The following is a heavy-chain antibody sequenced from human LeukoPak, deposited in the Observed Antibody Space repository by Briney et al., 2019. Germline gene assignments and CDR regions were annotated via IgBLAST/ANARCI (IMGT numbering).Heavy chain of an antibody. CDR3: ARDFMSYYDSSGSVFDY. CDR2: IYTSGST. D-gene: IGHD3-22*01. V-gene: IGHV4-4*07. CDR1: GGSFSGYY. J-gene: IGHJ4*02. Sequence: PSETLSLTCAVYGGSFSGYYWSWIRQPAGKGLEWIGRIYTSGSTNYNPSLKSRVTISVDTSKNQFSLKLSSVTAADTAVYYCARDFMSYYDSSGSVFDYWGQGTLVTVSS.